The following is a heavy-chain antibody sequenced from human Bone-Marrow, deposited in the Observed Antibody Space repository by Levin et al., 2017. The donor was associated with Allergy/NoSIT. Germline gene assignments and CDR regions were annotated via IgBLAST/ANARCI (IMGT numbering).Heavy chain of an antibody. CDR2: IYSGGST. J-gene: IGHJ4*02. CDR1: GFTVSSNY. Sequence: ETLSLTCAASGFTVSSNYMSWVRQAPGKGPEWVSVIYSGGSTYYADSVKGRFTISRDNSKNKLYLQMNSLRAEDTAVYYCARGWFGELLSHWGQGTLVTVSS. V-gene: IGHV3-53*01. D-gene: IGHD3-10*01. CDR3: ARGWFGELLSH.